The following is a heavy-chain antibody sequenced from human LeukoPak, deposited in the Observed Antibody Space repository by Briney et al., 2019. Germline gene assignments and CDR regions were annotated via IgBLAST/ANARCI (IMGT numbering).Heavy chain of an antibody. J-gene: IGHJ4*02. CDR3: AKEITMESYYFDY. Sequence: GESLRLSCAASGFAFNTYSMNWVRQAPGKGLEWVSFIFSSSTYIYYTDSVKGRFTISRDNARNSLYLQMDNLRAEDTGVYYCAKEITMESYYFDYWGQGTLVTVSS. D-gene: IGHD3-10*01. CDR2: IFSSSTYI. CDR1: GFAFNTYS. V-gene: IGHV3-21*03.